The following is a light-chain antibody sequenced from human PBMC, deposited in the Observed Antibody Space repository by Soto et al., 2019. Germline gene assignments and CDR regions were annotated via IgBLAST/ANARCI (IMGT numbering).Light chain of an antibody. V-gene: IGLV1-40*01. CDR1: SSNIGAGYD. Sequence: QLVLTQPPSVSGAPGQRVTISCTGSSSNIGAGYDVHWYQQLPGTAPKLLIYGNSNRPSGVPDRFSGSKSGTSASLAITGLQAEDEADYYCQSYESSLSALFGGGTKLTVL. CDR3: QSYESSLSAL. CDR2: GNS. J-gene: IGLJ3*02.